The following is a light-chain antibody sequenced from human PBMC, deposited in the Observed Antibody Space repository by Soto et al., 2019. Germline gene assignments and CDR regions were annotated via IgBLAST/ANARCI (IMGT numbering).Light chain of an antibody. CDR2: GAS. V-gene: IGKV3-15*01. J-gene: IGKJ5*01. Sequence: EVVMTQSPATLSVSPGERAILSCGASQTISNNLAWYQQKPGQAPRLLIYGASTRAAGIPDRFSASWSGTEFTLTISSLQSEDFAVYYCQQYGSSRGTFGQGTRLEIK. CDR1: QTISNN. CDR3: QQYGSSRGT.